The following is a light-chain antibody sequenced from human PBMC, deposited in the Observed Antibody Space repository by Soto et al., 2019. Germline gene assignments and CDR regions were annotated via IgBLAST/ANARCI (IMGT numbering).Light chain of an antibody. CDR1: QRLSSN. Sequence: EIVLTQSPVTLSGSPVERVTLSFRASQRLSSNLAWYQQRPGQAPRLLIYGASIRATDIPARFSGSGSGTEFTLSISSLQSEDFAVYYCQQYSIWRTFGQGTKVDIK. CDR3: QQYSIWRT. CDR2: GAS. V-gene: IGKV3-15*01. J-gene: IGKJ1*01.